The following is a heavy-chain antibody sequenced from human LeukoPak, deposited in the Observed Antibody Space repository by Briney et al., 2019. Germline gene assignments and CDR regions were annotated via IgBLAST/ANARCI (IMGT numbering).Heavy chain of an antibody. V-gene: IGHV3-53*01. CDR3: ARWGDGYKPYYYYYYMDV. CDR1: GFTVSSNY. CDR2: IYSGGST. Sequence: GGSLRLSCAASGFTVSSNYMSWVRQAPGKGLEWVSVIYSGGSTYYADSVKGRFTISRDNSKNTLYLQMNSLRAEDTAVYYCARWGDGYKPYYYYYYMDVWGKGTTVTVSS. J-gene: IGHJ6*03. D-gene: IGHD5-24*01.